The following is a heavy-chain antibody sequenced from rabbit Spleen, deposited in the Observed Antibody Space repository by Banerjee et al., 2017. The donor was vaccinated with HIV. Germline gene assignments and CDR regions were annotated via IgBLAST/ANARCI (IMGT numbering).Heavy chain of an antibody. V-gene: IGHV1S40*01. Sequence: QSLEESGGDLVKPEGSLTLTCTVSGIDFSSYYLDSMCWVRQAPGKGLEWIACILGGSSGATYYANWAKGRFTISKTSSTTVTLQMTSLTTADTATYFCARESYDTYGLDLWGQGTLVTVS. J-gene: IGHJ6*01. D-gene: IGHD6-1*01. CDR2: ILGGSSGAT. CDR1: GIDFSSYYLDS. CDR3: ARESYDTYGLDL.